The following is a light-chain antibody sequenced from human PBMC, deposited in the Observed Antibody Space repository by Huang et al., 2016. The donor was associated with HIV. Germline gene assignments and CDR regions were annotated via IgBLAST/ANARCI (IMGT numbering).Light chain of an antibody. CDR2: DAS. CDR1: QEISNY. Sequence: DIQMTQSPSSLSASVGDRVTITCQASQEISNYLNWYQPKPGKAPKLLIQDASTLETGVPSRFSGSGYGTDFTLTIDSLQPEDIGTYYCQQYDHPSLTFGGGT. V-gene: IGKV1-33*01. CDR3: QQYDHPSLT. J-gene: IGKJ4*01.